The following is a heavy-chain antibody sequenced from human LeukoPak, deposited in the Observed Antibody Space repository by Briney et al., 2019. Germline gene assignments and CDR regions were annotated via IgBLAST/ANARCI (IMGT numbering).Heavy chain of an antibody. Sequence: PGGSLRLSCAASGFTFSNYWMSWVRQAPGKGLEWVANIKQGGSEKYYVDSVKGRFTISRDNAKNSLYLQMNSLRAEGTALYYCAREDQPRGTFDYWGQGILVTVSS. CDR3: AREDQPRGTFDY. V-gene: IGHV3-7*05. D-gene: IGHD2-15*01. J-gene: IGHJ4*02. CDR2: IKQGGSEK. CDR1: GFTFSNYW.